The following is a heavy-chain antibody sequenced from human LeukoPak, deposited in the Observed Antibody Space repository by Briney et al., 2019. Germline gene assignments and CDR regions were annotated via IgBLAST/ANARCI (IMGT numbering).Heavy chain of an antibody. Sequence: GGSLRLSCAASGFTFSSYTMSWVRQAPGKGLEWVSYISSSSSTIYYADSVKGRFTISRDNAKNSLYLQMNSLRAEDTAVYYCARDRPYSYGYYFDYWGQGTLVTVSS. V-gene: IGHV3-48*01. D-gene: IGHD5-18*01. CDR2: ISSSSSTI. J-gene: IGHJ4*02. CDR3: ARDRPYSYGYYFDY. CDR1: GFTFSSYT.